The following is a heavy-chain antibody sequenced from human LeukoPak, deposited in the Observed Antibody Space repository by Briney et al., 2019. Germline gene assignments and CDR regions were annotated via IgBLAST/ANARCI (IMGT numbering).Heavy chain of an antibody. J-gene: IGHJ3*02. CDR3: ARDLEWLYPGGAFDI. CDR1: GYTFTGYY. D-gene: IGHD3-3*01. Sequence: ASVKVSCKASGYTFTGYYMHWVRQPPGQGLEWMGWINPNSGGTNYAQKFQGRVTMTRDTSISTAYMELSRLRSDDTAVYYCARDLEWLYPGGAFDIWGQGTMVTVSS. CDR2: INPNSGGT. V-gene: IGHV1-2*02.